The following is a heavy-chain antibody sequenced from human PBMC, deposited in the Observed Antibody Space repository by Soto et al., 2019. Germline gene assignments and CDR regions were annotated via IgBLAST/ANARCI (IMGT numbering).Heavy chain of an antibody. D-gene: IGHD5-18*01. CDR2: IYYSGST. CDR1: GGSISSYY. J-gene: IGHJ5*02. V-gene: IGHV4-59*01. CDR3: ARVDTAMYHGWFDP. Sequence: QVQLQESGPGLVKPSETLSLTCTVSGGSISSYYWSWIRQPPGKGLEWIGYIYYSGSTNYNPSLKSRVTISVDTSKNQFSLKLSSVTAADTAVYYCARVDTAMYHGWFDPWGQGTLVTVSS.